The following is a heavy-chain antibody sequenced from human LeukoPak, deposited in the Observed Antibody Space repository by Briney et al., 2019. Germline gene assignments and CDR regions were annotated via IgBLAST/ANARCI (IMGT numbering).Heavy chain of an antibody. V-gene: IGHV4-59*01. CDR2: IYYSGST. CDR1: GGSISSYY. D-gene: IGHD3-22*01. Sequence: SETLSLTCTVSGGSISSYYWSWIRQPPGKGLEWMGDIYYSGSTNYNPSLKSRVTISVDTSKNQFSLKLSSVTAADTAVYYCARGRADYYDSSGYPDYYYYGMDVWGQGTTVTVSS. CDR3: ARGRADYYDSSGYPDYYYYGMDV. J-gene: IGHJ6*02.